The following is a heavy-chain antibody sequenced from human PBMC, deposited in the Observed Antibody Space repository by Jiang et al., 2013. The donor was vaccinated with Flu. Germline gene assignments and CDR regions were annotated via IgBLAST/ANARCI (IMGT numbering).Heavy chain of an antibody. CDR1: GGSINSHY. CDR2: ISYGGRT. J-gene: IGHJ3*01. D-gene: IGHD3-22*01. CDR3: ARVIRVITANAFDV. Sequence: GPGLVKPSETLSLTCTVSGGSINSHYWSWIRQPPGKGLEWIAYISYGGRTNYNPSLRSRVTISIDTSRNQFSLKLSSVTAADTAVYYCARVIRVITANAFDVWGQGTMVTVSS. V-gene: IGHV4-59*11.